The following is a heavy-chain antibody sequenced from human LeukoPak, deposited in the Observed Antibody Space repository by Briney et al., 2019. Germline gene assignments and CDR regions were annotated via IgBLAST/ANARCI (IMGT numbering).Heavy chain of an antibody. CDR3: ARVVTPRGYLDY. CDR1: GFTFSSYS. J-gene: IGHJ4*02. Sequence: GGSLRLSCAASGFTFSSYSMNWVRQAPGKGLEWVSSISSSSSYIYYADSVKGRFTISRDNAKNSLYLQMNSLRAEDTAVYYCARVVTPRGYLDYWGQGTLVTVSP. CDR2: ISSSSSYI. D-gene: IGHD4-23*01. V-gene: IGHV3-21*01.